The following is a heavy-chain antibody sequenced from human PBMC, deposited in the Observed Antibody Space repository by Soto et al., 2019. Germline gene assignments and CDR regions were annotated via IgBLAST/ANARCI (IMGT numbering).Heavy chain of an antibody. CDR2: LSYAGDT. V-gene: IGHV3-13*01. D-gene: IGHD2-8*01. CDR3: AKGPHSAYGYYYMDV. Sequence: GGSLRLSCAASGFTLSTYDMHWVRQATGKGLEWVAALSYAGDTYYPASVQGRFTVSRESATNSLYLQMNSLTAGVTAVYYFAKGPHSAYGYYYMDVWGKGTTVTVSS. J-gene: IGHJ6*03. CDR1: GFTLSTYD.